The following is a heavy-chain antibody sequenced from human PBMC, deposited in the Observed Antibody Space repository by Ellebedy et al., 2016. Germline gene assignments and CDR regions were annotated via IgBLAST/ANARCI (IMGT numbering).Heavy chain of an antibody. CDR2: IKPDGSVT. Sequence: GESLKISCVASGFTFSSYWIHWVRQAPGKGLEWVADIKPDGSVTYYVDYVRGRLTIARDNARNSVYLQLNSLRVEDTAVYHCARDLTASGTLDYWGRGTLVTVSS. D-gene: IGHD3-9*01. J-gene: IGHJ4*02. CDR1: GFTFSSYW. V-gene: IGHV3-7*03. CDR3: ARDLTASGTLDY.